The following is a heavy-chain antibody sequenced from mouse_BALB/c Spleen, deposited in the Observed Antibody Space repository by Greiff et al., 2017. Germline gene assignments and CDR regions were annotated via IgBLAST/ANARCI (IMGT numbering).Heavy chain of an antibody. D-gene: IGHD2-1*01. J-gene: IGHJ2*01. CDR3: GRELYGNYSRDY. Sequence: VQLQQSGPELVKPGASVKISCKASGYTFTDYNMHWVKQSHGKSIEWIGYIYPYNGGTGYNQKFKSKATLTVDNSTSTAYMELRSLTSEDAAVYYCGRELYGNYSRDYWGEGTTLTVSS. CDR1: GYTFTDYN. V-gene: IGHV1S29*02. CDR2: IYPYNGGT.